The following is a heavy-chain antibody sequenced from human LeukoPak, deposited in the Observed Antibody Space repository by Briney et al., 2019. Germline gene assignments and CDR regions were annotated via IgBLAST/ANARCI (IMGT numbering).Heavy chain of an antibody. Sequence: ASVKVSCKASGYTLTSYGIHWMRQAPGQGLEWMGWISTQSGNTNYAQKVQGRLTLTTDGSTNTAYMELRSLRSDDTAVYYCARGAYGDKWGQGTMVTVSS. CDR2: ISTQSGNT. CDR3: ARGAYGDK. CDR1: GYTLTSYG. V-gene: IGHV1-18*01. D-gene: IGHD4-17*01. J-gene: IGHJ4*02.